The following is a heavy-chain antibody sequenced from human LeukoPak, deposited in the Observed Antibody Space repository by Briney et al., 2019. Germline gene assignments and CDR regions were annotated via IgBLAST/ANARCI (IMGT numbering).Heavy chain of an antibody. D-gene: IGHD5-18*01. CDR2: ISAYNGNR. Sequence: ASVKVSCKASGYTFTSYAISWVRQAPGQGFEWMGWISAYNGNRNYAQKLQGRVTMTTDTSTSTAYMELRSLRSDDTAVYYCARDSSAMVPNYFDYWGQGTLVTVSS. CDR3: ARDSSAMVPNYFDY. V-gene: IGHV1-18*01. CDR1: GYTFTSYA. J-gene: IGHJ4*02.